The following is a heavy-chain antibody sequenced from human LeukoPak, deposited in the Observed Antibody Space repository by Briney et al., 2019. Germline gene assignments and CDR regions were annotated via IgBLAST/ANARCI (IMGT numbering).Heavy chain of an antibody. CDR2: TRYDGSNK. D-gene: IGHD2-2*01. Sequence: GGSLRLSCAASGFTSSSYGMHWVRQAPGKGLEWVAFTRYDGSNKYYVDSVKGRFTVSSDNSKNTLYLQMNSLRADDTAVYYCAKEVVPAAMDGWGRGTLVTVSS. J-gene: IGHJ4*02. CDR1: GFTSSSYG. V-gene: IGHV3-30*02. CDR3: AKEVVPAAMDG.